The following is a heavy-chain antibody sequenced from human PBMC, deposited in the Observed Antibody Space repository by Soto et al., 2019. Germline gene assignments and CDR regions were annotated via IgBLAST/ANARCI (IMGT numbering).Heavy chain of an antibody. CDR1: GFTLTTYS. CDR2: INKNGFTI. CDR3: ARGAVTGTSLFDY. Sequence: GGSLRLSCAVSGFTLTTYSMNWVRQAPGKGLEWISFINKNGFTIYYADPVKGRFTISRDYAKNSLYLQTDSLRHEDTAVYYCARGAVTGTSLFDYWGLGTLVTVSS. J-gene: IGHJ4*02. V-gene: IGHV3-48*02. D-gene: IGHD6-19*01.